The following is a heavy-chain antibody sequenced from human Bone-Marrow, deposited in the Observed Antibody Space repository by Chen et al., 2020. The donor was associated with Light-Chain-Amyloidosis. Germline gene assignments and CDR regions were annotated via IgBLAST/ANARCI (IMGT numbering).Heavy chain of an antibody. CDR2: IVGDGRST. CDR1: GFTFADYA. D-gene: IGHD2-8*02. V-gene: IGHV3-43*02. J-gene: IGHJ4*02. CDR3: AKSPRYSTGRFDY. Sequence: EVQLVESGGGVVQPGGSLTLSCAASGFTFADYAMHWVRQAPGKGLEWVSLIVGDGRSTYYADSVKGRVTIHRDNNKNSLSLQMNSLKSEDTALYYCAKSPRYSTGRFDYWGQGTLVTVSS.